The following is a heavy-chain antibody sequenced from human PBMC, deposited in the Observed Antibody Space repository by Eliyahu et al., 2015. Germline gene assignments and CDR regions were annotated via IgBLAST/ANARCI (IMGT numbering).Heavy chain of an antibody. J-gene: IGHJ4*02. D-gene: IGHD4-17*01. Sequence: QVHLQQSGPGLVKPSQTLSLTCAISGXSVXSXRAAWNWIRAAPSRGLEWLGRTFYRSRWYHNYGQSVEGRITIDPDTSKNQFSLHLQSVTPEDTAVYYCARDDYGAMFDYWGQGTLVTVSS. CDR1: GXSVXSXRAA. CDR3: ARDDYGAMFDY. V-gene: IGHV6-1*01. CDR2: TFYRSRWYH.